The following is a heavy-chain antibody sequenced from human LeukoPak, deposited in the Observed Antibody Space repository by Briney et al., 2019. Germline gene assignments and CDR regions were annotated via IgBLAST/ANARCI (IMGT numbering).Heavy chain of an antibody. CDR2: ISYDGSNK. J-gene: IGHJ4*02. CDR1: GFTFSSYA. V-gene: IGHV3-30-3*01. D-gene: IGHD2-2*01. CDR3: AKDPLGYCSSTSCSYYFDY. Sequence: GGSLRLSCAASGFTFSSYAMHWVRQAPGKGLEWVAVISYDGSNKYYADSVKGRFTISRDNSKNTLYLQMNSLRAEDTAVYYCAKDPLGYCSSTSCSYYFDYWGQGTLVTVSS.